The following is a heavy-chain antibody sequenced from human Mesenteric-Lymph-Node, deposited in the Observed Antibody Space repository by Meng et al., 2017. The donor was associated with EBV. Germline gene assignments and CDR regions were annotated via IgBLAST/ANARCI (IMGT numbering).Heavy chain of an antibody. J-gene: IGHJ4*02. CDR2: IDPNSGYT. Sequence: QLVQPGTEGKKPGASVKVSCKASGYTVTNYCNNWVRQAPGQGLEWMGRIDPNSGYTDYAQKFQARVTMTRDTSIMTAYMELDSLRSDDTAVYYCASTILVPGPDSWGQGTLVTVSS. D-gene: IGHD2-2*01. V-gene: IGHV1-2*06. CDR3: ASTILVPGPDS. CDR1: GYTVTNYC.